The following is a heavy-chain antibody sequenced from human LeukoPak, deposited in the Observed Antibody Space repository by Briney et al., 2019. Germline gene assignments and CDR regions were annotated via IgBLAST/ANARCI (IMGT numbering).Heavy chain of an antibody. CDR1: GFTFSSYA. D-gene: IGHD2-15*01. Sequence: GGSLRLSCAASGFTFSSYAMSWVRQAPGRGLEWVSAISGSGGSTYYADSVKGRFTISRDNSKNTLYLQMNSLRAEDTAVFYCAKADCSGGSCYYFEYFQHWGQGTLVTVSS. CDR2: ISGSGGST. CDR3: AKADCSGGSCYYFEYFQH. J-gene: IGHJ1*01. V-gene: IGHV3-23*01.